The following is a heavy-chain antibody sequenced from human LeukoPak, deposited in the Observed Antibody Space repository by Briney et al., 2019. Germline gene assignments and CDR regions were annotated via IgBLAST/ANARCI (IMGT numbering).Heavy chain of an antibody. D-gene: IGHD2-2*01. Sequence: SETLSLTCTVSGASISSGSYYWGWIRQPPGKALEWIGNIYYSGSTYYKPSLKSRFTISVDTSKNQFSLKLNSVTAADTAVYFCAVIRILPAATFDYWGQGTLVTVSS. V-gene: IGHV4-39*01. CDR3: AVIRILPAATFDY. CDR2: IYYSGST. CDR1: GASISSGSYY. J-gene: IGHJ4*02.